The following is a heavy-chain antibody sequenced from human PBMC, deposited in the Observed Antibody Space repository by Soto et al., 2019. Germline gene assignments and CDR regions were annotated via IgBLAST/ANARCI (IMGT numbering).Heavy chain of an antibody. CDR1: WYSFTTYW. D-gene: IGHD3-22*01. Sequence: GESLKISCKGSWYSFTTYWIAWVRQMPGKGLEWTGIIYPGDSDTRYSPSFQGQVTISADKSISTAYLQWSSLKASDTAMYYCARKYYYDSNGYRDALDIWGQGTVVTVSS. V-gene: IGHV5-51*01. J-gene: IGHJ3*02. CDR2: IYPGDSDT. CDR3: ARKYYYDSNGYRDALDI.